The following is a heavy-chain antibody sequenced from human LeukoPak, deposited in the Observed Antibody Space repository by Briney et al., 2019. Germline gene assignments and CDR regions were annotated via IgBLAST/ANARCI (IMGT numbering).Heavy chain of an antibody. V-gene: IGHV3-33*08. D-gene: IGHD3-9*01. J-gene: IGHJ4*02. CDR1: GLTFSTYS. Sequence: GGSPRLSCAASGLTFSTYSMTWVRQAPGKGLEWVAVIWYDGSNKYYADSVKGRFTISRDNSKNTLYLQMNSLRAEDTAVYYCAGDAGRYFDWLGYWGQGTLVTVSS. CDR2: IWYDGSNK. CDR3: AGDAGRYFDWLGY.